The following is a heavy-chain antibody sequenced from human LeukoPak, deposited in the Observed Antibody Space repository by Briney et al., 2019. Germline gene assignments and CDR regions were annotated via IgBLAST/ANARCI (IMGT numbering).Heavy chain of an antibody. Sequence: GGSLRLSCEASGFTFSSFGMHWVRQAPGKGLEWVAFIWYDGSDKHYADSVKGRFTISRDNSKNILFVQLNSLRPEDTAVYYCAKDRRGAVAELDYWGQGTLVTVSS. CDR2: IWYDGSDK. CDR3: AKDRRGAVAELDY. J-gene: IGHJ4*02. CDR1: GFTFSSFG. V-gene: IGHV3-30*02. D-gene: IGHD6-19*01.